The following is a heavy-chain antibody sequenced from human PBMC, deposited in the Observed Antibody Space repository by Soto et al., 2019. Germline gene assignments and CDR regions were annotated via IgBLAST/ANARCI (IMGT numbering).Heavy chain of an antibody. CDR3: ARARQYCSGGSCYFLYFDL. V-gene: IGHV4-30-2*01. D-gene: IGHD2-15*01. J-gene: IGHJ2*01. Sequence: QLQLQESGSGLVNPSQTLSLTCAVSGGSISSGGYSWSWIRQPPGKGLEWIGYIYHSGSTYYNPSLNSRVTISVDRSKNQFCLKLSSVTAADTAVYYCARARQYCSGGSCYFLYFDLWGRGTLVTVSS. CDR2: IYHSGST. CDR1: GGSISSGGYS.